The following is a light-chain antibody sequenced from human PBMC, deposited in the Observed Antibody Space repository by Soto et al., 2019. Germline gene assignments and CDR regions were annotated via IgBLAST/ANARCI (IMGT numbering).Light chain of an antibody. CDR1: QGISGW. J-gene: IGKJ4*01. V-gene: IGKV1-12*01. CDR2: AAS. CDR3: QQANSFPFT. Sequence: DIQMTQSPSSVSASVGDRVTISCRASQGISGWLAWYQQKPGKAPNLLIYAASSLQSGVPPRFSGRGSGTDFTLTISSLQPEDFATYYCQQANSFPFTFGGGTKVEIK.